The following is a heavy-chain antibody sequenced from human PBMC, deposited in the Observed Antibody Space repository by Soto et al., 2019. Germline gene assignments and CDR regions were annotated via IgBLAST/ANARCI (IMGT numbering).Heavy chain of an antibody. Sequence: QVQLEQSGAEVKKPGSSVKVSCKASGGTFSNSAISWVRQAPGQGLEWMGGIMPIFRTPDYAQKFQGRVTITADESTSTAYMELSGMTSDDTAVYYCGRDKDRLQLGGNYYYILDVWGQGTTVTVSS. D-gene: IGHD5-12*01. V-gene: IGHV1-69*12. J-gene: IGHJ6*02. CDR3: GRDKDRLQLGGNYYYILDV. CDR2: IMPIFRTP. CDR1: GGTFSNSA.